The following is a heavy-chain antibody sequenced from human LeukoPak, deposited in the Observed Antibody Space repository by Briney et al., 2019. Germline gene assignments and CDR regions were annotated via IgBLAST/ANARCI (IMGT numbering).Heavy chain of an antibody. CDR2: ISSGRSYI. CDR1: GFTFNTYS. D-gene: IGHD1-26*01. J-gene: IGHJ3*02. V-gene: IGHV3-21*01. CDR3: ARQVGVDDAFDI. Sequence: KPGGSLRLSCAASGFTFNTYSVNWVRQAPGKGLEWVSSISSGRSYIFYADSMKGRFTISRDNAKTSLYLQMNSLRAEDTAVYYCARQVGVDDAFDIWGQGTKVTVSS.